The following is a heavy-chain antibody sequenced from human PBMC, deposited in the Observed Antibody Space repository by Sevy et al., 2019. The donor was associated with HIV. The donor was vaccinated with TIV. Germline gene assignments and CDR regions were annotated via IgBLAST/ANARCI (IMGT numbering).Heavy chain of an antibody. CDR1: GYSFTSYW. V-gene: IGHV5-51*01. Sequence: GESLKISCKGSGYSFTSYWIGWVRQMPGKGLEWMGIIYPGDSDTRYSPSFQGQVTISADKSISTAYLQWGSLKASDTAMYYCASGYCSSTSCPKTDAFDIWGQGTMVTVSS. D-gene: IGHD2-2*03. CDR3: ASGYCSSTSCPKTDAFDI. J-gene: IGHJ3*02. CDR2: IYPGDSDT.